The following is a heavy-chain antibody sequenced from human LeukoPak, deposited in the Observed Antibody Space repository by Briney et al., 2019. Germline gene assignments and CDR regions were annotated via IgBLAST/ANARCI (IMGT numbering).Heavy chain of an antibody. Sequence: SETLSLTCTVSGGSISSSSYYWGWIRQPPGKGLEWIGSIYYSGSTYYNPSLKSRVTISVDTSKNQFSLKLSSVTAADTAVYYCARARGIAAAGTVDYWGQGTLVTVSS. CDR2: IYYSGST. D-gene: IGHD6-13*01. CDR3: ARARGIAAAGTVDY. J-gene: IGHJ4*02. V-gene: IGHV4-39*07. CDR1: GGSISSSSYY.